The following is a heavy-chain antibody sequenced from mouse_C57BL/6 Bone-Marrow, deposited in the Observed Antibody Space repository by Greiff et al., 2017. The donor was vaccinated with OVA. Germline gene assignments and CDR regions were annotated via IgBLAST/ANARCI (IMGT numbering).Heavy chain of an antibody. J-gene: IGHJ4*01. Sequence: VQLQQPGAELVMPGASVKLSCKASGYTFTSYWMQWVKQRPGQGLEWIGEIDPSDSYTNYNQKLKGKSTLTVDKSSSTAYMQLSSLTSEDSAVYYCARGGVYYAMDYWGQGTSVTVSS. CDR2: IDPSDSYT. CDR1: GYTFTSYW. CDR3: ARGGVYYAMDY. V-gene: IGHV1-69*01.